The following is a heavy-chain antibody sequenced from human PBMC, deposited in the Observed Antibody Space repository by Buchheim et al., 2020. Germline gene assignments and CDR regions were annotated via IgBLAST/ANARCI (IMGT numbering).Heavy chain of an antibody. D-gene: IGHD2-15*01. CDR1: GFTFSNAW. V-gene: IGHV3-15*01. J-gene: IGHJ6*02. CDR3: TTGYCSGGSCFPYYYYGMDV. CDR2: IKSKTDGGTT. Sequence: EVQLVESGGGLVKPGGSLRLSCAASGFTFSNAWMSWVRQAPGKGREWVVRIKSKTDGGTTDYAAPVKGRFTISRDDSKKTLYLQMNSLKTEDTAVYYCTTGYCSGGSCFPYYYYGMDVWGQGTT.